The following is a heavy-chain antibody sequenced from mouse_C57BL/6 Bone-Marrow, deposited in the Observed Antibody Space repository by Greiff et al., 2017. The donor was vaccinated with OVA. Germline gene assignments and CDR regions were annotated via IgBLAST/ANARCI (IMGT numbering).Heavy chain of an antibody. CDR1: GYTFTDYY. J-gene: IGHJ2*01. D-gene: IGHD1-1*01. CDR3: ARFYKHYYGSSSFDY. V-gene: IGHV1-19*01. CDR2: INPYNGGT. Sequence: EVQLQQSGPVLVKPGASVKMSCKASGYTFTDYYMNWVKQSHGKSLEWIGVINPYNGGTSYNQKFKGKATLTVDKSSSTAYMELNSLTSEDSAFYYCARFYKHYYGSSSFDYWGQGTTLTVSS.